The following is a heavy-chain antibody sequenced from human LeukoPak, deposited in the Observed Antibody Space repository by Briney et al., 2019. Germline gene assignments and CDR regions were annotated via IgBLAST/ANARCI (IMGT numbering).Heavy chain of an antibody. CDR1: GFAFSIYW. CDR2: IKQDGSEN. Sequence: GGSLRLSCAASGFAFSIYWMTWVRQAPGKGLEWVANIKQDGSENYYVDSVKGRFTISRDSAKNTLYLQMNSLRAEDTAVYYCAKGSGYDLGYFDYWGQGTLVTVSS. CDR3: AKGSGYDLGYFDY. D-gene: IGHD5-12*01. J-gene: IGHJ4*02. V-gene: IGHV3-7*01.